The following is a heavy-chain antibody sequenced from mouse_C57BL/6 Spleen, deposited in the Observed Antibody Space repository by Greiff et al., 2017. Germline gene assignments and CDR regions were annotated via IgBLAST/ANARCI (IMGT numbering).Heavy chain of an antibody. V-gene: IGHV1-5*01. D-gene: IGHD2-4*01. CDR2: IYPGNSDT. J-gene: IGHJ2*01. CDR1: GYTFTSYW. Sequence: VQLQQSGTVLARPGASVKMSCKTSGYTFTSYWMHWVKQRPGQGLEWIGAIYPGNSDTSYNQKFKGKAKLTAVTSASTAYRELSSLTNEDSAVYYCTRWGGRRLEYFDYWGQGTTLTVSS. CDR3: TRWGGRRLEYFDY.